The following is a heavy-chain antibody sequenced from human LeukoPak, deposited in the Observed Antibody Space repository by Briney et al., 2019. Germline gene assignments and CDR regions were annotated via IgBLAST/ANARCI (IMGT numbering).Heavy chain of an antibody. D-gene: IGHD6-19*01. CDR1: GGSFSGYS. Sequence: KPSETLSLTCAVYGGSFSGYSWNWIRQPPGKGLEWIGEIDHGGSANYNPSLKSRVTISVGTSKNLFSLKLSSVTAADTAVYYCARHTLRWLPDNWGQGTLVTVSS. J-gene: IGHJ4*02. CDR2: IDHGGSA. V-gene: IGHV4-34*01. CDR3: ARHTLRWLPDN.